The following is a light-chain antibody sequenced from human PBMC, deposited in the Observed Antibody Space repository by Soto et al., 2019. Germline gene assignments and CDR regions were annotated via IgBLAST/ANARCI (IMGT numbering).Light chain of an antibody. CDR3: QHYNNYWT. CDR1: QTISSW. V-gene: IGKV1-5*03. J-gene: IGKJ1*01. Sequence: DIQMTQSPSTLSGSVGDRVTITCRASQTISSWLAWYQQKPGKAPKLLIYKASTLKSGDPSRFSGSGSGTEFTLTISSLQPDDFATYYCQHYNNYWTFGQGTKVDIK. CDR2: KAS.